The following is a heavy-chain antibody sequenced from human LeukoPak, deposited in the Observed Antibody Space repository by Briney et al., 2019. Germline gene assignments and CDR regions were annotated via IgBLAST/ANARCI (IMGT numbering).Heavy chain of an antibody. Sequence: GGSLRLSCAASGFTFSSYSMNWVRQAPGKGLEWVSSISSSSSYIYYADSVKGRFTISRDNAKNSLYLQMNSLRAEDTAVYYCARDDSGYEKIFDYWGQGTLVTVSS. D-gene: IGHD5-12*01. CDR1: GFTFSSYS. V-gene: IGHV3-21*01. CDR2: ISSSSSYI. CDR3: ARDDSGYEKIFDY. J-gene: IGHJ4*02.